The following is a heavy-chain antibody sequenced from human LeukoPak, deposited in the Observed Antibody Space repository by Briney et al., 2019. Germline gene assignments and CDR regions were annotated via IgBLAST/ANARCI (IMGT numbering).Heavy chain of an antibody. J-gene: IGHJ5*02. D-gene: IGHD5-18*01. CDR2: IYYSGST. Sequence: SETLSLTCTVSGVSISSSSYYWGWIRQPPGKGLEWIGSIYYSGSTYYNPSLKSRVTISVDTSKNQFSLKLSSVTAADTAVYYCARGSPLVGESSDTAMARFDPWGQGTLVTVSS. CDR3: ARGSPLVGESSDTAMARFDP. CDR1: GVSISSSSYY. V-gene: IGHV4-39*01.